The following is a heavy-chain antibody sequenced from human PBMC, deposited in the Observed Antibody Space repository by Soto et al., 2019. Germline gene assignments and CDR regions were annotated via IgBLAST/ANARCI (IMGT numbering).Heavy chain of an antibody. CDR2: IKSKTDGGTT. CDR3: TTNPMASFGQTDFDY. Sequence: GGSLRLSCAASGFTFSNAWMNWVRQAPGKGLEWVGRIKSKTDGGTTDYAAPVKGRFTISRDDSKNTLYLQMNSLKTEDTAVYYCTTNPMASFGQTDFDYWGQGTLVTVSS. CDR1: GFTFSNAW. J-gene: IGHJ4*02. D-gene: IGHD2-2*01. V-gene: IGHV3-15*07.